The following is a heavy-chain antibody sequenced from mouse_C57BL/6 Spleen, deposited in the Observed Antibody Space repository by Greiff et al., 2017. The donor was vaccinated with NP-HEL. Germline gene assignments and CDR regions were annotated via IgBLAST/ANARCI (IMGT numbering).Heavy chain of an antibody. CDR2: IWRGGST. D-gene: IGHD1-1*02. Sequence: VQLQQSGPGLVQPSQCLSITCTVSGFSLTSYGVHWVRQSPGKGLEWLGVIWRGGSTDYNAAFMSRLSITKDNSKSQVFFKMNSLQADDTAIYSCSKNSGSPLAMDYWGQGTSVTVSS. CDR1: GFSLTSYG. J-gene: IGHJ4*01. V-gene: IGHV2-5*01. CDR3: SKNSGSPLAMDY.